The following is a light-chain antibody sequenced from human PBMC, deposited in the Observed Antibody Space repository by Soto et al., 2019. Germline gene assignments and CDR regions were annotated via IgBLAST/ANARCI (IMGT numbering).Light chain of an antibody. V-gene: IGKV3-11*01. CDR2: ESS. J-gene: IGKJ1*01. CDR1: QNVANY. CDR3: HQRSKSPQT. Sequence: TMALSRRSRVSXSCRASQNVANYLDWFERKAGQAPGLLIYESSNRGTGIAGGFGGGRSKTDFTLTISRLEPEHFAVYFCHQRSKSPQTFGQGTKVDIK.